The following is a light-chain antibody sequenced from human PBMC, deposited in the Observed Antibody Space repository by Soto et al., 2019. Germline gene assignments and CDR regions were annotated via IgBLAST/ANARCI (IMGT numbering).Light chain of an antibody. Sequence: QSGLTQPASVPGSPGQSITISCIGFSSAVGTFRLVSWYQHHPGKVPKLIIFEGSKRPSGVSNRFSGSEPGNTASLTISGLQAEDEADYYCCSSAPGRTIVFGTGTKVTVL. V-gene: IGLV2-23*01. CDR3: CSSAPGRTIV. CDR1: SSAVGTFRL. CDR2: EGS. J-gene: IGLJ1*01.